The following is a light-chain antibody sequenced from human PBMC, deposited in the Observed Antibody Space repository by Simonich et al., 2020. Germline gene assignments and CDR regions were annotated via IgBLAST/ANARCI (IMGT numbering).Light chain of an antibody. CDR3: CSYTSSWV. CDR2: EGS. J-gene: IGLJ3*02. CDR1: SSDVGSNNL. Sequence: QSALTQPASVSGSPGQSITISCTGTSSDVGSNNLVSWYQQHPGKAPKLMIYEGSKRPSGVSNRFSGSKSGNTASLTISGLQAEDEADYYCCSYTSSWVFGGGTKLTVL. V-gene: IGLV2-14*02.